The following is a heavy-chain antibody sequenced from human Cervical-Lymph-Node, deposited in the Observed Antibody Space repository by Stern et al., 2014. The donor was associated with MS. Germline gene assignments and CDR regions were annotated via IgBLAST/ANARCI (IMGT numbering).Heavy chain of an antibody. J-gene: IGHJ6*02. D-gene: IGHD3-3*01. CDR3: ARLTITIFGVVIGLLDV. CDR2: IRPYNGIA. V-gene: IGHV1-18*01. Sequence: VQLVESGTEVKKPGASVKASCNTSGYTFINYAISWVRQAPGQGLEWMGWIRPYNGIANYAQKFQGRVTMTTNTSTKTAYMELRGLTSDDTAVYYCARLTITIFGVVIGLLDVWGQGTTVIVSS. CDR1: GYTFINYA.